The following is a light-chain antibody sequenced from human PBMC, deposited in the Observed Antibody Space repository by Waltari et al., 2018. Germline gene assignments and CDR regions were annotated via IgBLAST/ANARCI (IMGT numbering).Light chain of an antibody. V-gene: IGKV1-5*03. CDR2: KAS. J-gene: IGKJ2*01. CDR3: LEYTAYSHT. Sequence: DIQMTQSPSTLSASVGDRVTITCRASQNISSWLAWYQQKPGKAPKLLIYKASNLESGVPSRFSRTGSATEFTLTISSLQPDDFAAYYCLEYTAYSHTFGQGTKLDIK. CDR1: QNISSW.